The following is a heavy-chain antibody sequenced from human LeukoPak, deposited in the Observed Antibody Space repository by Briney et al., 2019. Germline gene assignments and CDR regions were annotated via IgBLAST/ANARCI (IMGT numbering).Heavy chain of an antibody. D-gene: IGHD6-19*01. CDR2: INQDGTEK. V-gene: IGHV3-7*01. CDR1: GFSFTTYW. Sequence: GGSLRLSCAASGFSFTTYWMSWVRQAPGKGLEWVANINQDGTEKYYVDSVKGRFTISRDKSKNTLYLQMNSLRAEDTAVYYCARDGSGIDYWGQGTLVTVSS. CDR3: ARDGSGIDY. J-gene: IGHJ4*02.